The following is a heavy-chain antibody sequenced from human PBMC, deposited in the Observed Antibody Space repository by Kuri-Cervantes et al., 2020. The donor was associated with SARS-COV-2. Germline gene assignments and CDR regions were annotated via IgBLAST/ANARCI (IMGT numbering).Heavy chain of an antibody. CDR2: IKQDGSEK. Sequence: GGSLRLSCEASGISFSYYWMTWVRQTPGRGLEWVANIKQDGSEKYYVDSVKGRFTISRDNAGNSLFLQMNSLRSEDTAVYYCARDLSDSSTPPHDPWGQGTLVTVSS. CDR1: GISFSYYW. D-gene: IGHD2-2*01. CDR3: ARDLSDSSTPPHDP. J-gene: IGHJ5*02. V-gene: IGHV3-7*01.